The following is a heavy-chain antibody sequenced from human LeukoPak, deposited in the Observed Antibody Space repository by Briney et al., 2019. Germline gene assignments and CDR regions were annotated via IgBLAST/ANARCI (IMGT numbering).Heavy chain of an antibody. CDR2: MYYSGST. V-gene: IGHV4-59*11. Sequence: LETLSLTCTISGGSISSHYWSWIRQPPGKGLEWIGYMYYSGSTNYNPPLKSRLTISVDTSKNQFSLKLSSVTAADTAVYYCARGPNYVWGSYRYFDYWGQGTLVTVSS. CDR1: GGSISSHY. CDR3: ARGPNYVWGSYRYFDY. D-gene: IGHD3-16*02. J-gene: IGHJ4*02.